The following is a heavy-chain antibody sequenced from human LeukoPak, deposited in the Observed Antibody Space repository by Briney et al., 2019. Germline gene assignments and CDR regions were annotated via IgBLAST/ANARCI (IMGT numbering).Heavy chain of an antibody. CDR1: GFAVGSNY. CDR2: IYSGGAI. CDR3: ARRPGN. Sequence: GGTLRLSCVASGFAVGSNYMSWVRQAPGKGLEWVSLIYSGGAIRYADSVKGRFTISRDSSKNALFLQMNDLTVEDTARYYCARRPGNWGQGILVTVSS. J-gene: IGHJ4*02. D-gene: IGHD1-14*01. V-gene: IGHV3-53*01.